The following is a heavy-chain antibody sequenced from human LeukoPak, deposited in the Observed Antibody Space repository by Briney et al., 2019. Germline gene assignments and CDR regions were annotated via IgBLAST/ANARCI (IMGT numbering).Heavy chain of an antibody. D-gene: IGHD1-1*01. CDR2: IDQDGSER. Sequence: PGGSLRLSCAASGFTFRSYWMSWVRQAPGKGLEWVANIDQDGSERYYVDSVKGRFTISRDNAKNSLYLQVDSLRAEDTAVYYCAGAVETGVDYFDPWGQGTLVTVSS. CDR3: AGAVETGVDYFDP. V-gene: IGHV3-7*04. J-gene: IGHJ5*02. CDR1: GFTFRSYW.